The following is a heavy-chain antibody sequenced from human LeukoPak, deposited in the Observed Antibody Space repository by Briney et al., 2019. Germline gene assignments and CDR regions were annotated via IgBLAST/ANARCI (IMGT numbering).Heavy chain of an antibody. CDR3: ARDCGGDCYSD. CDR1: GGSISSGDYS. CDR2: IYYSGST. D-gene: IGHD2-21*02. Sequence: SETLSLTCTVSGGSISSGDYSWSWIRQPPGKGLEWIGYIYYSGSTYYNPSLKSRVTISVDTSKTQFSLKLSSVTAADTAVYYCARDCGGDCYSDWGQGTLVTVSS. V-gene: IGHV4-30-4*01. J-gene: IGHJ4*02.